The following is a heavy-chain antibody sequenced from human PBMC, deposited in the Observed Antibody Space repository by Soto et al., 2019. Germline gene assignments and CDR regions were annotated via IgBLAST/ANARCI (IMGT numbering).Heavy chain of an antibody. V-gene: IGHV3-23*01. D-gene: IGHD6-19*01. CDR1: GFSFGSYS. J-gene: IGHJ6*02. Sequence: EVQLLESGGGLVQPGGSLRLSCAASGFSFGSYSMTWVRQAPGKGLEWVSVIGGDAVTTYYADSVKGRFTVSRDNFKNTVHLQMNSLRAADTAVYYCAKALYSSTYARGLDVWGQGTTVTVSS. CDR2: IGGDAVTT. CDR3: AKALYSSTYARGLDV.